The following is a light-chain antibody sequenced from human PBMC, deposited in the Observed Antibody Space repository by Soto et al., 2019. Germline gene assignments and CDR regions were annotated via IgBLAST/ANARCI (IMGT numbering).Light chain of an antibody. J-gene: IGKJ2*01. CDR3: LHYSSYPYT. CDR2: GAS. Sequence: DIQMTQSPSSLSASVGDRVTITCRASQDIRDDLGWYQQKPGKAPKRLIYGASRLQSGVPSMFNGSGSGTGFTLTISSLQPEDFATYYCLHYSSYPYTFGQGTKLEIK. V-gene: IGKV1-17*01. CDR1: QDIRDD.